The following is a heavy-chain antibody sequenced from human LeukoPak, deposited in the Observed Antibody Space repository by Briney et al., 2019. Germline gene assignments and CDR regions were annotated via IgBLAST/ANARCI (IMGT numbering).Heavy chain of an antibody. Sequence: GGSLGLSCAASGFTVSDYSMSWVRQAPGKGLEWVSAISGSGSYTDYADSVKGRFTISKDNSKNTLYMRMSSLRAEDTALYYCAKRRYDSSGHFDSWGQGTLVTVSS. D-gene: IGHD3-22*01. CDR2: ISGSGSYT. J-gene: IGHJ4*02. CDR1: GFTVSDYS. CDR3: AKRRYDSSGHFDS. V-gene: IGHV3-23*01.